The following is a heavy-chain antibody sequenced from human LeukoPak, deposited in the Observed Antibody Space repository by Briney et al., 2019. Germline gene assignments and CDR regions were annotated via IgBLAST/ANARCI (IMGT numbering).Heavy chain of an antibody. D-gene: IGHD3-22*01. J-gene: IGHJ5*02. V-gene: IGHV4-61*02. Sequence: SETLSLTCTVSGGSISSGSHWSWIRQPAGKGLEWIGRIYTSGSTNYNPSLKSRVTISVDTSKKQFSLKLSSVTAADTAVYYCAREKIGYYDGSGRGWFDPWGQGTLVTVSS. CDR2: IYTSGST. CDR3: AREKIGYYDGSGRGWFDP. CDR1: GGSISSGSH.